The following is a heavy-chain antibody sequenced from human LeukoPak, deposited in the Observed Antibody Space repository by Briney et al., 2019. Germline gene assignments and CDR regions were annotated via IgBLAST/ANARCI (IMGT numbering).Heavy chain of an antibody. CDR1: GFTVSSNY. CDR2: IYSGGST. CDR3: ASHGTYYYDSSGYSHDAFDI. V-gene: IGHV3-53*04. J-gene: IGHJ3*02. Sequence: GGSLRLSCAASGFTVSSNYMSWVRQAPGKGLEWVSVIYSGGSTYYADSVKGLFTISRHNSKNTLYLQMNSLRAEDTAVYYCASHGTYYYDSSGYSHDAFDIWGQGTMVTVSS. D-gene: IGHD3-22*01.